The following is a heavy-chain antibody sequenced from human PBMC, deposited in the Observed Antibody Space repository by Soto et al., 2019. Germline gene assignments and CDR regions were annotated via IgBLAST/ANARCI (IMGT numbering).Heavy chain of an antibody. V-gene: IGHV3-30*18. CDR1: GFTFSSYG. CDR2: ISYDGSNK. J-gene: IGHJ6*02. CDR3: AKDYYDYVWGSYRFSYYYGMDV. D-gene: IGHD3-16*02. Sequence: PRLSCAASGFTFSSYGMHWVRQAPGKGLEWVAVISYDGSNKYYADSVKGRFTISRDNSKNTLYLQMNSLRAEDTAVYYCAKDYYDYVWGSYRFSYYYGMDVWGQGTTVTVSS.